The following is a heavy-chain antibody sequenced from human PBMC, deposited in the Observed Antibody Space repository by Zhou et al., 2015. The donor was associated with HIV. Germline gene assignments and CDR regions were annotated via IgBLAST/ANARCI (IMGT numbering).Heavy chain of an antibody. CDR2: IIPIFGTA. D-gene: IGHD3-10*01. J-gene: IGHJ6*02. CDR1: GGTFSSYA. CDR3: ARGEQLVRGLYPTHPPGYYYYGMDV. V-gene: IGHV1-69*01. Sequence: QVLLVQSGAEVKKPGSSVKVSCKASGGTFSSYAISWVRQAPGQGLEWMGGIIPIFGTANYAQKFQGRVTITADESTSTAYMELSSLRSEDTAVYYCARGEQLVRGLYPTHPPGYYYYGMDVWGQGTTVTVSS.